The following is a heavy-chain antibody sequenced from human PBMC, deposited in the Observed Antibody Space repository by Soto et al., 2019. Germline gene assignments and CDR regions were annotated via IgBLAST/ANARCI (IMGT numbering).Heavy chain of an antibody. Sequence: PSETLSLTCAVYGGSFSGYYWSWIRQPPGKGLEWIGEINHSGSTNYNPSLKSRVTISVDTSKNQFSLKLSSVTAADTAVYYCARASFVVVVAAISYGIAVWGQGTTVTVSS. CDR1: GGSFSGYY. D-gene: IGHD2-15*01. CDR3: ARASFVVVVAAISYGIAV. J-gene: IGHJ6*02. CDR2: INHSGST. V-gene: IGHV4-34*01.